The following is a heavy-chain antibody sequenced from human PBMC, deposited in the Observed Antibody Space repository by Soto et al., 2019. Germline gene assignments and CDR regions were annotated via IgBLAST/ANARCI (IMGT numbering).Heavy chain of an antibody. D-gene: IGHD6-19*01. CDR3: AKDRYSSSRIFDY. CDR1: GFTLSSYA. V-gene: IGHV3-23*01. J-gene: IGHJ4*02. Sequence: GGSLRLSCAASGFTLSSYAMSWVRQAPGKGLEWVAAISGSGTSTYYADSVKGRSTISKDNSKNTLYLQMNSLRAEDTAVYYCAKDRYSSSRIFDYWGQGTLVTVSS. CDR2: ISGSGTST.